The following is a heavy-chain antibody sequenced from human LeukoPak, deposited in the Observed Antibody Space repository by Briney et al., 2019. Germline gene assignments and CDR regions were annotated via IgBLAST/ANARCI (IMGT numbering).Heavy chain of an antibody. CDR3: ARGGRDGYNYRWFDP. CDR1: GGSISSYY. CDR2: IYYSGST. Sequence: SETLSLTCTVSGGSISSYYWSWIRQPPGKGLEWIGYIYYSGSTNYNPSLKSRVTISVDTSKNQFSLKLSSVTAADTAVYYCARGGRDGYNYRWFDPWGQGTLVTVSS. V-gene: IGHV4-59*12. J-gene: IGHJ5*02. D-gene: IGHD5-24*01.